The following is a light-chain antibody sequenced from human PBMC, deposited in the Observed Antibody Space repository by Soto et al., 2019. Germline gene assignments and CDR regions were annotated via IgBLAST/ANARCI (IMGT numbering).Light chain of an antibody. V-gene: IGKV1-39*01. CDR3: QQSYSTHRT. CDR2: AAS. CDR1: QSISSY. J-gene: IGKJ3*01. Sequence: DIQMTQSPSSLSASVGHRVTITCRASQSISSYLNWYRQKPGKAPKLLIYAASSLQSGVPSRFSGSGSGTEFTLTISSLQPEDFATYYCQQSYSTHRTFGPGTKVDI.